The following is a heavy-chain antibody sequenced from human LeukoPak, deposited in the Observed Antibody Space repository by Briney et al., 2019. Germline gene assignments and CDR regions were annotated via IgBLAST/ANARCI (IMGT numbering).Heavy chain of an antibody. D-gene: IGHD3-10*01. CDR2: ISGSGGST. V-gene: IGHV3-23*01. CDR1: GFTFTTYA. J-gene: IGHJ6*04. CDR3: AKDGAVLYADV. Sequence: GGSLRLSCAASGFTFTTYAMTWVRQAPGKGLEWVSGISGSGGSTYYADSVKGRFTISRDNSKNTLYLQMNSLRAEDTAVYYCAKDGAVLYADVWGKGTTVTVSS.